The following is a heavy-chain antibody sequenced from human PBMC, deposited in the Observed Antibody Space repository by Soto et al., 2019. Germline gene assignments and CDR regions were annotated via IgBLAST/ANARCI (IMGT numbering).Heavy chain of an antibody. V-gene: IGHV1-69*13. CDR3: ASANYDILTGYYTPSGLPDYFDY. CDR1: GGTFSSYA. Sequence: SVKVSCKASGGTFSSYAISWVRQAPGQGLEWMGGIIPIFGTANYAQKFQGRVTITADESTSTAYMELSSLRSEDTAVYYCASANYDILTGYYTPSGLPDYFDYWGQGTLVTVSS. CDR2: IIPIFGTA. D-gene: IGHD3-9*01. J-gene: IGHJ4*02.